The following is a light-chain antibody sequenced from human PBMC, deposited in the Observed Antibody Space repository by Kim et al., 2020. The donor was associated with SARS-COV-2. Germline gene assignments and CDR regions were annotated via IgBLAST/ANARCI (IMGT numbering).Light chain of an antibody. J-gene: IGKJ4*01. V-gene: IGKV1-12*01. Sequence: DIQMTQSPSSVSASVGDRVTITCRASQGFSSWLAWYQQKPGKAPNLLIYAASSLQSGVPSRFSGSASGTDFTLTISSLQPEDFATYYCKQANSFPLTFGGGTKVDIK. CDR2: AAS. CDR1: QGFSSW. CDR3: KQANSFPLT.